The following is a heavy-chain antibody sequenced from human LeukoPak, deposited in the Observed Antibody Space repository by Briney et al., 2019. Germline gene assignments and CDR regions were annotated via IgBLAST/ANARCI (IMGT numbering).Heavy chain of an antibody. V-gene: IGHV1-18*01. CDR1: GYTFTSYG. CDR3: ARDRQCGY. D-gene: IGHD2-21*01. J-gene: IGHJ4*02. Sequence: VASAKVSCKASGYTFTSYGISWVRQAPGQGLEWMGWISPYNGNTNYAPKLQGRVTMTTDTATSTAYMELTSLTSDDTAVYYCARDRQCGYWGQGTLVTVSS. CDR2: ISPYNGNT.